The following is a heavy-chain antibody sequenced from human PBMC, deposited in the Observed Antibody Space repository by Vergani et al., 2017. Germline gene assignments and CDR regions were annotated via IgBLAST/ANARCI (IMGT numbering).Heavy chain of an antibody. CDR1: GFTFSSYA. V-gene: IGHV3-23*01. CDR2: ISGSGGST. J-gene: IGHJ4*02. Sequence: EVQLLESGGGLVQPGGSLRLSCAASGFTFSSYAMSWVRQAPGKGLEWVSAISGSGGSTYYADSVKGRFTISRDNSKNTLYLQMNSLRAEDTAVYYCARDSVARPGPYYFDYWGQGTLVTVSS. CDR3: ARDSVARPGPYYFDY. D-gene: IGHD4-23*01.